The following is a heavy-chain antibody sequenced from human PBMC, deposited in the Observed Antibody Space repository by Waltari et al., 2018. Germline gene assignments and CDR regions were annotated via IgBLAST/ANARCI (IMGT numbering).Heavy chain of an antibody. J-gene: IGHJ4*02. V-gene: IGHV3-7*01. D-gene: IGHD4-17*01. CDR1: GFTFSSYW. Sequence: EVQLVESGGGLVQPGGSLRLSCAASGFTFSSYWMRGVGQAPGKGLEWVANIKQDGSEKYYVDSVKGRFTISRDNAKNSLYLQMNSLRAEDTAVYYCARAYGDYVAPFDYWGQGTLVTVSS. CDR2: IKQDGSEK. CDR3: ARAYGDYVAPFDY.